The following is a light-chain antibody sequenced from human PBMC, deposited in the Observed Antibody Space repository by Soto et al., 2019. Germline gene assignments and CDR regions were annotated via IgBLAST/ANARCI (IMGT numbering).Light chain of an antibody. V-gene: IGKV3-20*01. CDR1: QSITSSF. CDR2: AAS. CDR3: QHYGISIT. Sequence: EIVLTQSPGILSLSPGERASLSCGASQSITSSFLAWYQQKPGQAPRLLIYAASSRATGIPDRFSGSASGTGFTLTISRLEPEDFAVYYCQHYGISITFGQGTRLEIK. J-gene: IGKJ5*01.